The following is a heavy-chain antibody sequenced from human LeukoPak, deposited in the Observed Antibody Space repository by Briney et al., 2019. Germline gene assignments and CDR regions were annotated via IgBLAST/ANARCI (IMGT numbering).Heavy chain of an antibody. Sequence: PGGSLRLSCAASGFTFSSNWMHWVRQAPGKGLVWVSLINPDGSRTGYADSVKGRFTISRDNAKNSLYLQMNSLRAEDTAVYYCARDPGVVGATFLDYWGQGTLVTVSS. CDR3: ARDPGVVGATFLDY. CDR1: GFTFSSNW. CDR2: INPDGSRT. J-gene: IGHJ4*02. D-gene: IGHD1-26*01. V-gene: IGHV3-74*01.